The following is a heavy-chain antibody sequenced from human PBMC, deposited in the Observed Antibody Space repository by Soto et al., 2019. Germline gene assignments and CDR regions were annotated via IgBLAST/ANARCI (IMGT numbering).Heavy chain of an antibody. CDR2: IYHSGST. CDR1: GGSMSSGGYF. D-gene: IGHD1-26*01. V-gene: IGHV4-30-2*01. J-gene: IGHJ5*02. CDR3: ARTPTP. Sequence: PSETLSLTCAVSGGSMSSGGYFWSWIRQPPGKGLEWIGYIYHSGSTYYNPSLKSRVTISVDRSKNQFSLKLSSVTAADTAVYYCARTPTPWGQGTLVTVSS.